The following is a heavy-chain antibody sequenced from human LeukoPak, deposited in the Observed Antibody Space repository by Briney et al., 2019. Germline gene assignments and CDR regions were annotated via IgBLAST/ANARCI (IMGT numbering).Heavy chain of an antibody. CDR3: ATFQRQYCSSTSCSTPGMNWFDP. CDR2: VDPEDGET. D-gene: IGHD2-2*01. J-gene: IGHJ5*02. CDR1: GYTFTSYG. V-gene: IGHV1-69-2*01. Sequence: ASVKVSCKASGYTFTSYGISWVRQAPGQGLEWMGLVDPEDGETIYAEKFQGRVTITADTSTDTAYMELSSLRSEDTAVYYCATFQRQYCSSTSCSTPGMNWFDPWGQGTLVTVSS.